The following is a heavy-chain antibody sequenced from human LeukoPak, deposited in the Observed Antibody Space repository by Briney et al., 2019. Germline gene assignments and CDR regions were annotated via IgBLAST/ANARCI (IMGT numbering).Heavy chain of an antibody. CDR1: GFTFSSHW. CDR3: ARGSGIITGIDE. CDR2: IKDDGSHT. V-gene: IGHV3-74*01. D-gene: IGHD6-25*01. Sequence: GGSLRLSCAASGFTFSSHWMHWVRQAPGKGLVWASRIKDDGSHTNYADSVKGRFTISRDNAKNTLSLHMNSLRAEDTAVYYCARGSGIITGIDEWGQGTLVTVSS. J-gene: IGHJ4*02.